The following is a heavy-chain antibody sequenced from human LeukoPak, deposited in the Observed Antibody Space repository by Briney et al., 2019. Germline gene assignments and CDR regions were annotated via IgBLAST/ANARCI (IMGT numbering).Heavy chain of an antibody. CDR2: IYYSGST. CDR3: ARHFHDAFDI. CDR1: GYSISSGFY. J-gene: IGHJ3*02. D-gene: IGHD3-3*02. Sequence: SETLSLTCSVSGYSISSGFYWDWIRQPPGKGLEWIGSIYYSGSTYYNPSLKSRVTISVDTSKNQFSLKLSSVTAADTAVYYCARHFHDAFDIWGQGTMVTVSS. V-gene: IGHV4-38-2*02.